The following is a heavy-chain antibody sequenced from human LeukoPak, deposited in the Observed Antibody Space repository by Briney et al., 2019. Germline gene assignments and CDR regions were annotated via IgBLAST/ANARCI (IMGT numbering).Heavy chain of an antibody. D-gene: IGHD5-12*01. Sequence: GGSLRLSCAASGFTFSSYALSWVRQAPGKGLEWVANIKQDGSDKYYVDSVKGRFTISRDNAKNSVYLQMNSLRAEDTAVYYCARGVATIGNDYWGQGTLVTVSS. CDR2: IKQDGSDK. J-gene: IGHJ4*02. CDR1: GFTFSSYA. V-gene: IGHV3-7*01. CDR3: ARGVATIGNDY.